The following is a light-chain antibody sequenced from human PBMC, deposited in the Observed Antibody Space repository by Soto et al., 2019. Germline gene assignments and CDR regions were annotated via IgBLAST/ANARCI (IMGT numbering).Light chain of an antibody. V-gene: IGLV2-11*01. Sequence: QSALTQPRSVSGSPGQSVTISCTGTSNDVGGYNYVSWYQQHPGKAPKLMIYDVSKRPSGVPDRFSGSKSGNTASLTISGLQAEDEADYYCCSYAGSYPWVFGGGTKLTVL. CDR1: SNDVGGYNY. CDR3: CSYAGSYPWV. J-gene: IGLJ3*02. CDR2: DVS.